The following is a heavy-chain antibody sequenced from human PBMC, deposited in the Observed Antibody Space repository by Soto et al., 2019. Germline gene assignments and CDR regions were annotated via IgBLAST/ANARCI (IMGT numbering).Heavy chain of an antibody. CDR3: AKGGFSSSSGNYYYDMDV. D-gene: IGHD6-6*01. CDR2: ISASGGST. J-gene: IGHJ6*02. V-gene: IGHV3-23*01. CDR1: GFTFSSYA. Sequence: VGSLRLSCAASGFTFSSYAMSWVRQAPGKGLEWVSAISASGGSTYYADSVKGRFTISRDNSKNTLFLQMNSLRAEDTAVYYCAKGGFSSSSGNYYYDMDVWGQGTTVTVSS.